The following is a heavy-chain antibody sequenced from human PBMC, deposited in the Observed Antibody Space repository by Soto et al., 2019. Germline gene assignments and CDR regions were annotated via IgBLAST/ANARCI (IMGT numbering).Heavy chain of an antibody. D-gene: IGHD5-18*01. CDR1: GGSFSGYY. J-gene: IGHJ4*02. Sequence: ETLSLTCAVYGGSFSGYYWSWIRQPPGKGLEWIGEINHSGSTNYNPSLKSRVTISVDTSKNQFSLKLSSVTAADTAVYYCASKGYSYAPDYWGQGTLVTVSS. CDR3: ASKGYSYAPDY. CDR2: INHSGST. V-gene: IGHV4-34*01.